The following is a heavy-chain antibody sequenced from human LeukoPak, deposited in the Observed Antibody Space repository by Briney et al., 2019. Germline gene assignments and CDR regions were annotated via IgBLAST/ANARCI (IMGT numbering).Heavy chain of an antibody. Sequence: ASVKVSCKASGYTFISYGISWVRQAPGQGLEWMEWISGYSDDTNYAQNLQDRVTMTTDTSTSTAYMEVRNLRSDDTAVYYCARDGNHNWNEYWGQGTLVTVSS. CDR3: ARDGNHNWNEY. V-gene: IGHV1-18*01. D-gene: IGHD1-20*01. CDR1: GYTFISYG. J-gene: IGHJ4*02. CDR2: ISGYSDDT.